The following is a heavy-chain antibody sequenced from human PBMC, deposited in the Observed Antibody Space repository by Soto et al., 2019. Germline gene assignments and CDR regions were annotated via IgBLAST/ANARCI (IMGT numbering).Heavy chain of an antibody. Sequence: GLSLRLSCAXSVFTFGSYAMYWVVPSPGTVLYCVSAITSRGDITYYADSVRGRFTISRDNSMNTLYLQMSSLGAEDTAVYYCAKGHGDYFWNFFEFWGQGALVTVSS. D-gene: IGHD4-17*01. CDR2: ITSRGDIT. CDR3: AKGHGDYFWNFFEF. V-gene: IGHV3-23*01. CDR1: VFTFGSYA. J-gene: IGHJ4*02.